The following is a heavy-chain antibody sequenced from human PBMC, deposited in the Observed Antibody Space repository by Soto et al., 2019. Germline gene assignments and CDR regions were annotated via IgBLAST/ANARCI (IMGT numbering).Heavy chain of an antibody. CDR3: ARGGAVLSSPFDY. CDR2: IYYSGST. D-gene: IGHD2-15*01. J-gene: IGHJ4*02. Sequence: QVQLKESGPGLVKASQTLSLTCTVSGGSISSVNYYWSWVRQPPGKGLEWIGYIYYSGSTYYKPSLDSRVTRSADTSKNQFSLKLSSVTAADTAVYYCARGGAVLSSPFDYWGRGTLVTVSS. V-gene: IGHV4-30-4*01. CDR1: GGSISSVNYY.